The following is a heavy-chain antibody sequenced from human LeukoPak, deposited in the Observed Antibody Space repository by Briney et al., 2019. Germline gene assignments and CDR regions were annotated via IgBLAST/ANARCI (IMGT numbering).Heavy chain of an antibody. Sequence: GRSLRLSCAASGFTFSSYAMHWVRQAPGKGLEWVAVISYDGSNKYYADSVKGRFTISRDNSKNTLYLQMNSLRAEDTAVYYCAREKGSIAAAGTIDYWGQGTLVTVSS. J-gene: IGHJ4*02. D-gene: IGHD6-13*01. CDR2: ISYDGSNK. CDR1: GFTFSSYA. V-gene: IGHV3-30*04. CDR3: AREKGSIAAAGTIDY.